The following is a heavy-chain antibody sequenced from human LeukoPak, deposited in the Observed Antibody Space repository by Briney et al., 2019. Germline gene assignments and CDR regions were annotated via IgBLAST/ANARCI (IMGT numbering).Heavy chain of an antibody. CDR2: ISSSSSTI. J-gene: IGHJ4*02. CDR3: APLAATTDY. Sequence: GGSLRLSCAASGFTFTSYNMNWVRQAPGKGLEWVSYISSSSSTIYYADSVKGRFTISRDNAKKSLFLQMNSLRAEDTAVYYCAPLAATTDYWGQGTLVTVSS. V-gene: IGHV3-48*01. D-gene: IGHD5-12*01. CDR1: GFTFTSYN.